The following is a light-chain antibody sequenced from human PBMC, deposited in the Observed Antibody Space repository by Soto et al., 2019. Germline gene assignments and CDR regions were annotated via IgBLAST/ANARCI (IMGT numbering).Light chain of an antibody. Sequence: QSVLTQPASVPGSPGQSITISCTGTSSDVGGYNYVSWYQQHPGKAPKLMIYDVSNRPSGVSNRFSGSKSGNTASLTISGLQAEDEADYYCSSYTSTRGVFGTGTKVTVL. CDR2: DVS. V-gene: IGLV2-14*01. J-gene: IGLJ1*01. CDR1: SSDVGGYNY. CDR3: SSYTSTRGV.